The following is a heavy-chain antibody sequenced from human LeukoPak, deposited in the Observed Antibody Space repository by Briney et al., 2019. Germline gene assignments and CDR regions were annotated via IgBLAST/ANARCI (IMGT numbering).Heavy chain of an antibody. J-gene: IGHJ3*01. Sequence: AGGSLRLSCAASGFTVSSNYMSWVRQAPGKGLEWVSVIYSGGSTYYADSVKGRFTISRDNSKNTLYLQMNSLRAEDTAVYYCARDLSYYYDSSGSHRRGYAFDVWGQGTMVTVSS. D-gene: IGHD3-22*01. V-gene: IGHV3-53*01. CDR2: IYSGGST. CDR3: ARDLSYYYDSSGSHRRGYAFDV. CDR1: GFTVSSNY.